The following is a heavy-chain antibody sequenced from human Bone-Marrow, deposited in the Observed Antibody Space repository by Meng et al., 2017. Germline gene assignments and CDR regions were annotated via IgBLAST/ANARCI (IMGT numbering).Heavy chain of an antibody. V-gene: IGHV6-1*01. CDR2: TYYRSKWYN. D-gene: IGHD6-13*01. Sequence: SQTLSLTCAISGDSVSSNSAVWNWIRQSPSRGLEWLGRTYYRSKWYNDYALSVKSRITIIPDTYKDQFSLQLNSVTPDDTAVYYCARTMPAAGFDYWGQGTLVTVSS. J-gene: IGHJ4*02. CDR3: ARTMPAAGFDY. CDR1: GDSVSSNSAV.